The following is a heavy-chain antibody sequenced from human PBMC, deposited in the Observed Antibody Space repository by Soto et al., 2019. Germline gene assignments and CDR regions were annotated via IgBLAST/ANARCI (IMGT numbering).Heavy chain of an antibody. J-gene: IGHJ6*02. CDR1: GYTFISYG. D-gene: IGHD3-3*01. CDR3: AREVRDFWSGFFYGMDV. V-gene: IGHV1-18*01. CDR2: ISAYSGDT. Sequence: ASVKVSCKASGYTFISYGISWVRQAPGQGLEWMGWISAYSGDTNYVQKLQGWVTMTRDTSISTAYMELSRLRSDDTAVYYCAREVRDFWSGFFYGMDVWGQGTTVPVSS.